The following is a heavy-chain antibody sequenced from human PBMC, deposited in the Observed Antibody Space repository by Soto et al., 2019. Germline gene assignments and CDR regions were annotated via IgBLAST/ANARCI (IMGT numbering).Heavy chain of an antibody. D-gene: IGHD3-10*01. J-gene: IGHJ4*02. V-gene: IGHV1-69*06. CDR2: IIPLYGTV. CDR3: ARVRVIRGVIPSHFGL. Sequence: QAHLAQSGAEVKKPGSSVTVSCKASGGTFNSYGISWVRQAPGQGLDWMGVIIPLYGTVNYAQKFQGRVSITADKTTSTAYMDLNSLRSDDTDVYYWARVRVIRGVIPSHFGLWGQGTQVTVSS. CDR1: GGTFNSYG.